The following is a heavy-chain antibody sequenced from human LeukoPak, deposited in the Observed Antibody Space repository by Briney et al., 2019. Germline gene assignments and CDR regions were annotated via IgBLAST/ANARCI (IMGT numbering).Heavy chain of an antibody. J-gene: IGHJ4*02. D-gene: IGHD3-22*01. CDR1: GFTFRRYT. V-gene: IGHV3-21*01. CDR3: ARDYDSSGAFDY. Sequence: GGSLRLSCAASGFTFRRYTMTWVRQAPGKGLEWVSFISSNNNYIYCADSVKCRFTISRDNAKNSLYVQMNSLGVEDTAGYFCARDYDSSGAFDYWGRGTLVAVSS. CDR2: ISSNNNYI.